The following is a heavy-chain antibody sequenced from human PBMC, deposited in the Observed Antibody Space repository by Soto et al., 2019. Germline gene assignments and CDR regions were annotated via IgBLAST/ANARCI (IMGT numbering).Heavy chain of an antibody. CDR2: SSGSGDET. V-gene: IGHV3-23*01. Sequence: GGSLRLSCAASGFTVGSYAMTWVRQAPGKGLEWVSGSSGSGDETYYADSVKGRFTVSRDNSKNTLYLQMNSLRSDDTAVYYCAREVLWFGQYPAYHNFDYWGQGTLVTVSS. D-gene: IGHD3-10*01. CDR1: GFTVGSYA. J-gene: IGHJ4*02. CDR3: AREVLWFGQYPAYHNFDY.